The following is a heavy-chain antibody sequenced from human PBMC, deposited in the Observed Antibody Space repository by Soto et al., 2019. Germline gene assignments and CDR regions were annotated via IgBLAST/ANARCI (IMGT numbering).Heavy chain of an antibody. CDR1: GFPFRSYA. Sequence: GGSLTLSCASTGFPFRSYAMGWVDEAPGKGSEWVSAISGSGGSTYYADSVKGRFTISRDNSKNTLYLQMNSLRAEDTAVYYCANPYCSSTSCYHYYYSMDVWGQGT. V-gene: IGHV3-23*01. D-gene: IGHD2-2*01. CDR3: ANPYCSSTSCYHYYYSMDV. J-gene: IGHJ6*02. CDR2: ISGSGGST.